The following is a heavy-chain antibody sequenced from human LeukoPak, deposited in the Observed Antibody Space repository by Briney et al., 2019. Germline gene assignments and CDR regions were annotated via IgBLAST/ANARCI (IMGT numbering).Heavy chain of an antibody. CDR2: ISGSGDST. CDR3: AKSLGGYYYYYGMDV. J-gene: IGHJ6*02. CDR1: GFPFSTYA. V-gene: IGHV3-23*01. Sequence: GGSLRLSCAASGFPFSTYAMNWVRQTPEKGLEWVAAISGSGDSTDNADSVKGRFTMSRDNSKNTLYLQMSSLRAEDTAVYYCAKSLGGYYYYYGMDVWGQGTTVIVSS.